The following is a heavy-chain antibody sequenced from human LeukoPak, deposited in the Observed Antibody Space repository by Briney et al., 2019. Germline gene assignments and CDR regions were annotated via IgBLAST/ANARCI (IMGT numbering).Heavy chain of an antibody. D-gene: IGHD2-21*01. CDR2: INPDDGST. J-gene: IGHJ3*02. V-gene: IGHV3-74*01. Sequence: GGSLRLSCAASGFAFRKYWLHWVRQAPGKGLVWVSRINPDDGSTSYADSVKGRFTISRDNAKSTLYLQMNSLRAEDTAVYYCLTIVETDIEAFDIWGQGTKVTVSS. CDR3: LTIVETDIEAFDI. CDR1: GFAFRKYW.